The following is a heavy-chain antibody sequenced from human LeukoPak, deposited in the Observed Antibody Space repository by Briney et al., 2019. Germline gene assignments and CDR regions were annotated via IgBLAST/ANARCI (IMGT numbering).Heavy chain of an antibody. CDR3: AKPDSSGYYNGYFDY. D-gene: IGHD3-22*01. Sequence: GGSLRLSCAASGFTFSSYAMSWVRQAPGKGLEWVSGISGSGGSTYYADSVKGRFTISRDSSKNTLYLQMNSLRAEDTAVYYCAKPDSSGYYNGYFDYWGQGTLVTVSS. CDR2: ISGSGGST. J-gene: IGHJ4*02. CDR1: GFTFSSYA. V-gene: IGHV3-23*01.